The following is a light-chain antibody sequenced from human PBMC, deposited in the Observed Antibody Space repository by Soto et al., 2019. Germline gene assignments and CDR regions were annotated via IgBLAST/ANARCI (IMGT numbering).Light chain of an antibody. V-gene: IGLV2-14*01. J-gene: IGLJ2*01. CDR1: SSDVGGYNY. Sequence: QSARTQPASVSRSPGQSITISCTGTSSDVGGYNYVSWYQQHPGKAPKLMIYDVSNRPSGVSNRFSGSKSGNTASLTISGLQAEDEADYYCSSYTSSSTLGHVVFGGGTKLTVL. CDR3: SSYTSSSTLGHVV. CDR2: DVS.